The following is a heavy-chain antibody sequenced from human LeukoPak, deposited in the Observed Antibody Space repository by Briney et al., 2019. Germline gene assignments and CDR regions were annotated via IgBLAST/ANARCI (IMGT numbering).Heavy chain of an antibody. CDR2: ISSSGSTI. V-gene: IGHV3-48*03. Sequence: GGSLRLSCAASGFTFSSYEMNWVRQAPGKGLEWVSYISSSGSTIYYADSVKGRFTISRDNAKNSLYLQMNSLRAEDTAVYYCARKDPYYYYMDVWGKGTTVTISS. CDR3: ARKDPYYYYMDV. J-gene: IGHJ6*03. CDR1: GFTFSSYE.